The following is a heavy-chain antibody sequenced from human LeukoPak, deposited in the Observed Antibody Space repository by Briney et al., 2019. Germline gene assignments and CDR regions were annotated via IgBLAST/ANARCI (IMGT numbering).Heavy chain of an antibody. D-gene: IGHD3-16*01. CDR1: GGSISSGGYY. CDR3: ARERWAAFDY. J-gene: IGHJ4*02. Sequence: TLSLTCTVSGGSISSGGYYWSWIRQHPGKGLEWIGYIYYSGSTYYNPSLKSRVTISVDTSKNQFSLKLSSVTAADTAVYYCARERWAAFDYWGQGTLVTVSS. V-gene: IGHV4-31*03. CDR2: IYYSGST.